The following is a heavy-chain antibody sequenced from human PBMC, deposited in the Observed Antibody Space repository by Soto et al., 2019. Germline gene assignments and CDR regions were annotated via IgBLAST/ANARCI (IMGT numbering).Heavy chain of an antibody. J-gene: IGHJ4*02. D-gene: IGHD4-17*01. CDR1: RFSFSIYT. CDR3: ARGGVDDYGDNSFDS. Sequence: VQLVESGGGLVKPGGSLGLSCAASRFSFSIYTMNWVRQAPGKGLEWVSYISSSSTYMYYADSVKGRFTISRDNAKNSLYLQLNSLRAEDTAVYYCARGGVDDYGDNSFDSWGQGTLVTVSS. V-gene: IGHV3-21*01. CDR2: ISSSSTYM.